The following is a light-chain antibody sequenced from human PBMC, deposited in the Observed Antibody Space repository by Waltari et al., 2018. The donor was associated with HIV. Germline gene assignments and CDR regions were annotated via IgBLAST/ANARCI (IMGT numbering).Light chain of an antibody. Sequence: QSVLTQPPSVSGAPGQRVTISCTGSRSNLGAQYAVHWYPQLPGTAPKVLIYGNRDRPSGVPDRFSGSKSGTSASLVITGLQAEDEANYYCQSYDSSLSAWVFGGGTKLTVL. CDR3: QSYDSSLSAWV. CDR2: GNR. V-gene: IGLV1-40*01. CDR1: RSNLGAQYA. J-gene: IGLJ3*02.